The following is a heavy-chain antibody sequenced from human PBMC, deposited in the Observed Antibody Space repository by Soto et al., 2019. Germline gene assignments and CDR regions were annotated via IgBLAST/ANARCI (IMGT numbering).Heavy chain of an antibody. Sequence: SETLSLTCTVSGGSISSGDYYWSWIRQPPGKGLEWIGFIYYSGTTYYNPSLKSRATISLDTSKNQLSLKLSSVTAADTAVYYCARERGGGTRGNNWFDPWGQGTLVTVSS. CDR2: IYYSGTT. CDR1: GGSISSGDYY. V-gene: IGHV4-30-4*01. J-gene: IGHJ5*02. D-gene: IGHD2-15*01. CDR3: ARERGGGTRGNNWFDP.